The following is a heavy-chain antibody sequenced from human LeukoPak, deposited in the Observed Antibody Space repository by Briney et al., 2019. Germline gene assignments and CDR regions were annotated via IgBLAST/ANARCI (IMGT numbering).Heavy chain of an antibody. CDR3: ATDIRSRMWIPDAFDI. D-gene: IGHD5-12*01. J-gene: IGHJ3*02. CDR2: FDPEDGET. V-gene: IGHV1-24*01. Sequence: ASVKVSCTVSGYTLTELSMHWVRQAPGKGLEWMGGFDPEDGETIYAQKFQGRVTMTEDTSTDTAYMELSSLRSEDTAVYYCATDIRSRMWIPDAFDIWGQGTMVTVSS. CDR1: GYTLTELS.